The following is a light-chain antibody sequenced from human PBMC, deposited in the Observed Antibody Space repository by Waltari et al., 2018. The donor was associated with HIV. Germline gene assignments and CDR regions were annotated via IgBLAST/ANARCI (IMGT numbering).Light chain of an antibody. V-gene: IGLV3-21*02. J-gene: IGLJ2*01. Sequence: YVLTQPPSVSVAPGQTARITCGGDNIAGRKVHWYQRRPGQAPALVVFDDSDRPSGIPERFSGSISGNTATLIISRVEDGDEVDYYCQVWDESNEQVVFGGGTRLTVL. CDR2: DDS. CDR1: NIAGRK. CDR3: QVWDESNEQVV.